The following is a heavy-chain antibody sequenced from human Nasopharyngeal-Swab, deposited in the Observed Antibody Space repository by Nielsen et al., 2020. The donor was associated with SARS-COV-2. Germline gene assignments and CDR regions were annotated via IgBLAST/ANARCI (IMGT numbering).Heavy chain of an antibody. CDR2: ISSISSYI. Sequence: ARSLRPSCAASTFTFSSYSTNWVRPLPGKGLEWVSSISSISSYIYYADSVKGRFTISRDNAKNSLYLQMNSLRAEDTAVDYCARLWFDPWGQGTLVTVSS. CDR3: ARLWFDP. J-gene: IGHJ5*02. V-gene: IGHV3-21*01. CDR1: TFTFSSYS.